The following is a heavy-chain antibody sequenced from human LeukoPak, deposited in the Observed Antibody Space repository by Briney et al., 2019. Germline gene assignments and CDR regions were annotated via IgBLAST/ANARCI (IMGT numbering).Heavy chain of an antibody. V-gene: IGHV3-7*01. Sequence: GGSLRLSCAASGFTFSNFWMSWVRQAPGKGLEWVANIKQDGSETYHVDSVKGRFTISRDNSKNTVYLEMSSLRAEDTAVYYCARDSWGWDCWGQGTLVIVSS. D-gene: IGHD3-16*01. CDR2: IKQDGSET. CDR3: ARDSWGWDC. CDR1: GFTFSNFW. J-gene: IGHJ4*02.